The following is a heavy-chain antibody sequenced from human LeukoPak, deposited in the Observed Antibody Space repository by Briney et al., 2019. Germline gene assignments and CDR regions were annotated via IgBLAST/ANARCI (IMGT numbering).Heavy chain of an antibody. CDR2: IYFTGIT. D-gene: IGHD3-10*01. J-gene: IGHJ4*02. Sequence: SETLSLTCTVSGGSISSYYWSWIRQSPGKGLEWIGYIYFTGITTYNSSLKSRVTISLDTSNNQFSLRLRSVTAADTAVYYCARDRGLGAFDYWGQGTLVTVSS. V-gene: IGHV4-59*01. CDR3: ARDRGLGAFDY. CDR1: GGSISSYY.